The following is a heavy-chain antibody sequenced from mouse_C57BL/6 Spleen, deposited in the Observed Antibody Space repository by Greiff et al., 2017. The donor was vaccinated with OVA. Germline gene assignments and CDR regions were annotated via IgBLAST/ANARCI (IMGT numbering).Heavy chain of an antibody. CDR3: ARSDSSGYDAMDY. Sequence: VQLQESGAELARPGASVKLSCKASGYTFTSYGISWVKQRTGQGLEWIGEIYPRSGNTYYNEKFKGKATLTADKSSSTAYMELRSLTSEDSAVYFCARSDSSGYDAMDYWGQGTSVTVSS. CDR2: IYPRSGNT. CDR1: GYTFTSYG. J-gene: IGHJ4*01. D-gene: IGHD3-2*02. V-gene: IGHV1-81*01.